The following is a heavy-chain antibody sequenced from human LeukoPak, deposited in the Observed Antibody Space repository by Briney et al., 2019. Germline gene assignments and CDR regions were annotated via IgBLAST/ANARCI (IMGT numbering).Heavy chain of an antibody. CDR2: TYYRSQQWHS. V-gene: IGHV6-1*01. J-gene: IGHJ4*02. CDR1: GDSVSSSGAS. CDR3: GRETDLGVVTN. D-gene: IGHD3-3*01. Sequence: SQTLSLTCAISGDSVSSSGASWNWIRQSPSRGLEWLGRTYYRSQQWHSDYAPSVKGRITLNPDTSRNQFSLQLNSMTPEDTAVYYCGRETDLGVVTNWGQGTLVTVSS.